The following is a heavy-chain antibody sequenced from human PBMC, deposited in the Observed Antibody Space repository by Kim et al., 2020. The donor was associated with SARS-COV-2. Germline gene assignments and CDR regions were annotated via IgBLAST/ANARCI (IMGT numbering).Heavy chain of an antibody. CDR2: ISAYNGNT. CDR3: ARLKAAAAPRYAFDI. CDR1: GYTFTSYG. J-gene: IGHJ3*02. D-gene: IGHD6-13*01. V-gene: IGHV1-18*04. Sequence: ASVKVSCKASGYTFTSYGISWVRQAPGQGLEWMGWISAYNGNTNYAQKLQGRVTMTTDTSTSTAYMELRSLRSDDTAVYYCARLKAAAAPRYAFDIWGQGTMVTVSS.